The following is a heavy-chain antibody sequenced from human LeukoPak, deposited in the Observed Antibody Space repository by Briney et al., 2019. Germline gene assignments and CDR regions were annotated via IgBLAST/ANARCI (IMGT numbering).Heavy chain of an antibody. Sequence: GGSLRLSCAASGFIFSSYSMSWVRQAPGKGLEWVSVITGSGGNTYYADSVKGRFTISKDNSKNTVYLQMSSLRVDDTAIYYCAKAASSSWPSYYYGMGVWGQGTTVTVSS. CDR1: GFIFSSYS. D-gene: IGHD6-13*01. CDR2: ITGSGGNT. J-gene: IGHJ6*02. CDR3: AKAASSSWPSYYYGMGV. V-gene: IGHV3-23*01.